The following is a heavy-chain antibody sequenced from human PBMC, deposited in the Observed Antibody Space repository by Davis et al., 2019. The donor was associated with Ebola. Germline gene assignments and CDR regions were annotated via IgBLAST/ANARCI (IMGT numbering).Heavy chain of an antibody. CDR1: GFTVSSNY. CDR2: IYSGGST. D-gene: IGHD6-13*01. CDR3: ARVGGYSSSWPFDY. Sequence: GGSLRLSCAASGFTVSSNYMNWVSQAPGKGLEWVSVIYSGGSTYYADSVKGRFTISRDNSKNTLYLQMNSLRAEDTAVYYCARVGGYSSSWPFDYWGQGTLVTVSS. J-gene: IGHJ4*02. V-gene: IGHV3-53*01.